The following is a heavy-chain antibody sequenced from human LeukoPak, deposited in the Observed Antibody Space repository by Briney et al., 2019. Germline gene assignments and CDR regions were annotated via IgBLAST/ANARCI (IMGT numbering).Heavy chain of an antibody. Sequence: QSGGSLRLSCAASGFTFHDRGMSWVRHAPGKGLEWVSGIYNNGGGTGYADSVKGRFTISRDNAKNFLYLQMNSLRAEDTALYYCARDGSGWYSDYWGQGTLVTVSS. CDR3: ARDGSGWYSDY. D-gene: IGHD6-19*01. CDR1: GFTFHDRG. J-gene: IGHJ4*02. CDR2: IYNNGGGT. V-gene: IGHV3-20*04.